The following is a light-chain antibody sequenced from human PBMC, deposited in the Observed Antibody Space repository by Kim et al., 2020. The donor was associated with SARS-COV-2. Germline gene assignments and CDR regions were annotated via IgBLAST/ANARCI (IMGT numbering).Light chain of an antibody. CDR1: SLRSYY. CDR2: GKN. CDR3: KSRDSSGNHYV. Sequence: SSELTQDPAVSVALGQTVRITCPGDSLRSYYASWYQQKPGQAPVLVIYGKNNRPSGIPDRFSGSSTGNTASLTITGAQAEDEADYYCKSRDSSGNHYVFG. J-gene: IGLJ1*01. V-gene: IGLV3-19*01.